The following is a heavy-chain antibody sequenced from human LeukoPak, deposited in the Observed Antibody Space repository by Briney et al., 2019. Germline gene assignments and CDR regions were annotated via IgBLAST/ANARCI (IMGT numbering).Heavy chain of an antibody. J-gene: IGHJ4*02. CDR2: TSYDGRKK. CDR1: GFTFSSYG. V-gene: IGHV3-30*18. CDR3: AKEYCGGDCHDDYFDY. D-gene: IGHD2-21*02. Sequence: PGGSLRLSCAASGFTFSSYGMHWVRQGPGKGLEWVAVTSYDGRKKYYAESVKGRFTISRDNSKNTLYLQMNSLRAEDTAVYYCAKEYCGGDCHDDYFDYWGQGTLVTVSS.